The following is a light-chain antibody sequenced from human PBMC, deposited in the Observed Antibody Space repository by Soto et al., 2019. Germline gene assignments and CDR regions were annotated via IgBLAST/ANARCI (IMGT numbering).Light chain of an antibody. V-gene: IGKV2-30*02. J-gene: IGKJ1*01. CDR2: KVS. CDR1: QSLVHSDGINY. CDR3: MQGTHWPWT. Sequence: EVVLTQSPLSLPVTLGQPASISCRSSQSLVHSDGINYLNWFLQRPGQSPRRLIYKVSNRDSGVPDRFSGSGSGTDFTLKISRVEAEDVGVYSCMQGTHWPWTFGQGTRVEMK.